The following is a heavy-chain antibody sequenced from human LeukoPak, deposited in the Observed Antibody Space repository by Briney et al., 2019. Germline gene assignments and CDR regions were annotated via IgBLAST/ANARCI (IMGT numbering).Heavy chain of an antibody. D-gene: IGHD6-25*01. CDR3: AREGGDSRWLDP. CDR2: INNSGST. J-gene: IGHJ5*02. CDR1: GGSISTFY. Sequence: SETLSLTCTVSGGSISTFYWTWTRQPAGKGLEWIGRINNSGSTNYNPSLRSRVSMSVDRSKNQFSVTLSSVTAADTAVYFCAREGGDSRWLDPWGQGTLVTVSS. V-gene: IGHV4-4*07.